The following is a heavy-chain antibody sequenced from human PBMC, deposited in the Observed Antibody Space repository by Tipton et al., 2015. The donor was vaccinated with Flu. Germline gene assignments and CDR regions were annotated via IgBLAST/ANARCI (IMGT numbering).Heavy chain of an antibody. J-gene: IGHJ4*02. CDR2: ISSSGNVI. CDR3: ARGKTNHYAVVPPFDS. D-gene: IGHD2-2*01. Sequence: VQLVQSGGAFVQPGGSLRLSCAVSDVSFSSYEMNWVRQATGKGLEWISYISSSGNVIFYADSVKGRFTISRDNAKNSLYLQMNSLRADDTAVYYCARGKTNHYAVVPPFDSWGQGTLVTVSS. V-gene: IGHV3-48*03. CDR1: DVSFSSYE.